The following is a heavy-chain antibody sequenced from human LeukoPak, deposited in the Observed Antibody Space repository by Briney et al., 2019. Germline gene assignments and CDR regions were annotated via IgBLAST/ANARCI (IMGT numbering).Heavy chain of an antibody. D-gene: IGHD3-22*01. CDR2: IYHSGST. Sequence: SETLSLTCAVSGGSISSGGYSWSWIRQPPGKGLEWIGYIYHSGSTYYNPSLKSRVTISVDRSKNQFSLKLSSVTAADTAVYYCARRNIYDSSGPLDYWGQGTLVTVSS. J-gene: IGHJ4*02. CDR1: GGSISSGGYS. V-gene: IGHV4-30-2*01. CDR3: ARRNIYDSSGPLDY.